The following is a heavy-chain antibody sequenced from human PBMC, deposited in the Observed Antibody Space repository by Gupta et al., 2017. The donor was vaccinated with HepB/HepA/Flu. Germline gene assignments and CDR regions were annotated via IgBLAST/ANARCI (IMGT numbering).Heavy chain of an antibody. V-gene: IGHV4-39*01. CDR2: IFHSGRT. J-gene: IGHJ4*02. CDR1: GDSMITDSYF. Sequence: QLQESGPGLVKPSETLSLNCTVSGDSMITDSYFWGWIRQSPGKGLELIGDIFHSGRTSYNPSLRRRLTISIDTSSNWFSLRLRSVTDSDTAVYFCVRLQGAVDFWGQGTLVTVS. D-gene: IGHD3-10*01. CDR3: VRLQGAVDF.